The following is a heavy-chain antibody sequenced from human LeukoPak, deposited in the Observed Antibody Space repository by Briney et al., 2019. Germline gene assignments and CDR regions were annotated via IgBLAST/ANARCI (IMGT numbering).Heavy chain of an antibody. V-gene: IGHV1-2*06. CDR3: ARVGDGLNDAFDI. J-gene: IGHJ3*02. CDR2: INPKTGGT. CDR1: GYIFTGHY. Sequence: AAVKVSCKASGYIFTGHYMNWVRQVPGQGLEWMGRINPKTGGTNYAQNFQGRVTMTRDTSISTTYMELSRLRPDDTAVYYCARVGDGLNDAFDIWGQGTMVTVSS. D-gene: IGHD5-24*01.